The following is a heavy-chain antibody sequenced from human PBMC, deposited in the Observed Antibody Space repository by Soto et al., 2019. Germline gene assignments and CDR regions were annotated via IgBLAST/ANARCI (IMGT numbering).Heavy chain of an antibody. Sequence: SGGSLRLSCAAFGFTFRSYGMHWVRQAPGKGLEWVAVIWYDGSNKYYADSVKGRLTISRDNSKNTLYLQMNSLRAEDTAVYYCARGYSSSWTPYDFDYWGQGTLVTVSS. V-gene: IGHV3-33*01. CDR1: GFTFRSYG. CDR3: ARGYSSSWTPYDFDY. D-gene: IGHD6-13*01. J-gene: IGHJ4*02. CDR2: IWYDGSNK.